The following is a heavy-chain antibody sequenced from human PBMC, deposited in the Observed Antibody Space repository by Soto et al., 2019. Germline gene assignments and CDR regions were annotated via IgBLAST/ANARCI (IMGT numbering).Heavy chain of an antibody. CDR3: ARSRTPMGVRHYYYYGMDV. V-gene: IGHV4-59*01. CDR1: GGSISSYY. Sequence: SETLSLTCTVSGGSISSYYWSWIRQPPGKGLEWIGYIHYSGSTNYNPSLKSRVTISVDTSKNQFSLKLSSVTAADTAVYYCARSRTPMGVRHYYYYGMDVWGQGTTVTVSS. CDR2: IHYSGST. J-gene: IGHJ6*02. D-gene: IGHD2-2*01.